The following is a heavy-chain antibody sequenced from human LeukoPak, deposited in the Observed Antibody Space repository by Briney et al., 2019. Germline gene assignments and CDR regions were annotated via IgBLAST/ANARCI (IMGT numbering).Heavy chain of an antibody. CDR1: GFTFSSYG. CDR2: IWYDGSNK. D-gene: IGHD4-17*01. V-gene: IGHV3-33*06. J-gene: IGHJ3*02. Sequence: GRSLRLSCAASGFTFSSYGMHWVRQAPGKVLEWVAVIWYDGSNKYYADSVKGRFTISRDNSKNTLYLQMNSLRAEDTAVYYCAKPYDYGDYLDAFDIWGQGTMVTVSS. CDR3: AKPYDYGDYLDAFDI.